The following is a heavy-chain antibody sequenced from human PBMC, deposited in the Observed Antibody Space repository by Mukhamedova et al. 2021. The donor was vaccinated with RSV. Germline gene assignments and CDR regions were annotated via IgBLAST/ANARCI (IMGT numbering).Heavy chain of an antibody. J-gene: IGHJ4*02. Sequence: GLEWIGHIYASGSTNYNPSLKSRVTMSVDTSNNRFSLKLSSVTAADTAVYYCARTSYIAAAASYYFAYWGQGTLVTVSS. D-gene: IGHD6-13*01. V-gene: IGHV4-4*07. CDR2: IYASGST. CDR3: ARTSYIAAAASYYFAY.